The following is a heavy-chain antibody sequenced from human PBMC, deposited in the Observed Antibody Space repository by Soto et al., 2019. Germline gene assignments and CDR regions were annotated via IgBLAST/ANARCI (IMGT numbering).Heavy chain of an antibody. CDR3: ASDWSDSSGYYAYFDY. V-gene: IGHV4-31*03. Sequence: QVQLQESGPGLVKPSQTLSLTCTVSGGSISSGTYYWSWIRQHPGKGLEWIGYIYYSGSTYYNPFHKSRLTISVDTSKNQSSLKWSSVTAAGAAVYYCASDWSDSSGYYAYFDYWGQGTLVTVSS. D-gene: IGHD3-22*01. CDR1: GGSISSGTYY. J-gene: IGHJ4*02. CDR2: IYYSGST.